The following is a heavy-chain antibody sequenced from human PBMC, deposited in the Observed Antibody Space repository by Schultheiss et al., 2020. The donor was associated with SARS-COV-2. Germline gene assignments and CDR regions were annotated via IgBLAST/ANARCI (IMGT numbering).Heavy chain of an antibody. J-gene: IGHJ4*02. Sequence: SQTLSLTCTVSGGSISSSSYYWSWIRQPPGKGLEWIGEINHSGSTNYNPSLKNRVTISVDTSKNQFSLKLSSVTAADTAVYYCARGGKTPVPAAYKWRAYYFDYWGQGTLVTVSS. D-gene: IGHD2-2*01. V-gene: IGHV4-39*07. CDR2: INHSGST. CDR1: GGSISSSSYY. CDR3: ARGGKTPVPAAYKWRAYYFDY.